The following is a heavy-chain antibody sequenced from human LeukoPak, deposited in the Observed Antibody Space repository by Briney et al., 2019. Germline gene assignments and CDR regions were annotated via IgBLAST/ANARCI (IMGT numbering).Heavy chain of an antibody. J-gene: IGHJ6*02. CDR2: ISYDGSNK. Sequence: GRSLRLSCAASGFTFSSYGMHWVRQAPGKGLEWVAVISYDGSNKYYADSVKGRFTISRDNSKNTLYLQMNSLRAEDTAVYYCAKFHGSGTWYYCYGMDVWGRGTTVTVSS. V-gene: IGHV3-30*18. CDR1: GFTFSSYG. D-gene: IGHD3-10*01. CDR3: AKFHGSGTWYYCYGMDV.